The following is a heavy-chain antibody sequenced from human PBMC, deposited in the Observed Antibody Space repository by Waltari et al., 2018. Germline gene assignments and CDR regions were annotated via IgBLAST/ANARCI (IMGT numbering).Heavy chain of an antibody. V-gene: IGHV1-69*13. CDR2: IIPIFGTA. CDR1: GGTFSSYA. D-gene: IGHD3-22*01. Sequence: QVQLVQSGAEVKKPGSSVKVSCKASGGTFSSYAISWVRQAPGQGLEWMGGIIPIFGTANYAQKFQGRVTITADESTSTAYMELSSLRSEDTAVYYCARDPRIGGNPLTDSSGASWGQGTLVTVSS. J-gene: IGHJ5*02. CDR3: ARDPRIGGNPLTDSSGAS.